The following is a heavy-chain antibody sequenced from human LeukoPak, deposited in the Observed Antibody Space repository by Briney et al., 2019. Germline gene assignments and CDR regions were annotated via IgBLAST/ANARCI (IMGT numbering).Heavy chain of an antibody. V-gene: IGHV1-8*01. Sequence: GASVKVSCKASGGTFTSYDINWVRQATGQGLEWMGWMNPNSGNTGYAQKFQGRVTMTRNTSISTAYMELSSLRSEDTAVYYCARGGREGGYYTENYFDYWGQGTLVTVSS. CDR3: ARGGREGGYYTENYFDY. J-gene: IGHJ4*02. CDR1: GGTFTSYD. D-gene: IGHD3-22*01. CDR2: MNPNSGNT.